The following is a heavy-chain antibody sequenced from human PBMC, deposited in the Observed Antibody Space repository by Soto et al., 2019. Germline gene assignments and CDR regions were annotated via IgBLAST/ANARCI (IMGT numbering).Heavy chain of an antibody. J-gene: IGHJ4*02. CDR2: IGFDGNND. V-gene: IGHV3-33*01. D-gene: IGHD6-13*01. Sequence: GGSLRLSCAASGFSLSSYGMHWVRQAPGKGLEWVAVIGFDGNNDYYADSVKGRFTVSRDNSRNTLFLQMNSLRVEDTAVYYCAREIGYSSTWPSYWGQGTPVTVSX. CDR3: AREIGYSSTWPSY. CDR1: GFSLSSYG.